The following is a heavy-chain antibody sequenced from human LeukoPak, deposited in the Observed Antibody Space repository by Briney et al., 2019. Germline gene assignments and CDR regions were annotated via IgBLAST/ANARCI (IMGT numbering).Heavy chain of an antibody. CDR2: ISSSSSYI. Sequence: PGGSLRLSCAAPGFTFSSYSMNWVRQAPGKGLEWVSSISSSSSYIYYADSVKGRFTISRDNAKNSLYLQMNSLRAEDTAVYYCARATAPLLNYCMDVWGQGTTVTVSS. CDR1: GFTFSSYS. V-gene: IGHV3-21*01. CDR3: ARATAPLLNYCMDV. D-gene: IGHD1-26*01. J-gene: IGHJ6*02.